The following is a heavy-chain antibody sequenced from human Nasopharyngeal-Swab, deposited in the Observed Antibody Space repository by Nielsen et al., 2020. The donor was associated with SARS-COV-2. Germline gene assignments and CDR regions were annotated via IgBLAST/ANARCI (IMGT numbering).Heavy chain of an antibody. J-gene: IGHJ6*03. Sequence: ASVKVSCKASGYTFTSYAMNWVRQAPGQGLEWMGWINTNTGNPTYAQGFTGRFVFSLDTSVSTAYLQISSLKAEDTAVYYCARGGSSSWYSYYYYYMDVWGKGTMVTVSS. CDR2: INTNTGNP. CDR1: GYTFTSYA. V-gene: IGHV7-4-1*02. CDR3: ARGGSSSWYSYYYYYMDV. D-gene: IGHD6-13*01.